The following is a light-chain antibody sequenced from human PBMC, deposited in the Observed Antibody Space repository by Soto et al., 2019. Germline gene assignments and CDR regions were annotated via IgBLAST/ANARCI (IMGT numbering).Light chain of an antibody. CDR3: QQYGSSPPLT. V-gene: IGKV3-20*01. CDR1: QTMRSSH. Sequence: EIVLTQSPGTLSLSPGERATLSCRASQTMRSSHLAWYQQKPGQAPRLLIYGASSRATGIPDRFSGSGSGTDFTLTISRLEPEDFAVYYCQQYGSSPPLTFGGGTKVDI. CDR2: GAS. J-gene: IGKJ4*01.